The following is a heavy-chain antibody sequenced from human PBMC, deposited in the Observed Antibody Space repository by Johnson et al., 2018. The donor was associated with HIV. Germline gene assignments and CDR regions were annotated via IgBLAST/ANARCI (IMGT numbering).Heavy chain of an antibody. J-gene: IGHJ3*02. D-gene: IGHD3-22*01. Sequence: QVQLVESGGGVVQPGRSLRLSCASSGFTFSSYAMHWVRQAPGKGLEWQAVISSDGNNKYYADSVKDRFTISRDNSKNTVYLQMNSLRAEDTAVYYCARRLYDSSSYYYLLGAFEIWGQGTMVTVSS. V-gene: IGHV3-30-3*01. CDR2: ISSDGNNK. CDR1: GFTFSSYA. CDR3: ARRLYDSSSYYYLLGAFEI.